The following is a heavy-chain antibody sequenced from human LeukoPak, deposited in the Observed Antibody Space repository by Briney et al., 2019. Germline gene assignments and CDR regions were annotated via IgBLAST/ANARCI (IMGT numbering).Heavy chain of an antibody. CDR3: ARAAGYWDYYMDV. V-gene: IGHV3-48*01. CDR2: ISSFGGTI. Sequence: QPGGSLRLSCAASGFTFSSYSMNWVRQAPGKGLEWISYISSFGGTIYYADSVKGRFTISRDNAKNSLCLQMNSLRAEDTAVYYCARAAGYWDYYMDVWGKGTTVTVSS. D-gene: IGHD2-15*01. CDR1: GFTFSSYS. J-gene: IGHJ6*03.